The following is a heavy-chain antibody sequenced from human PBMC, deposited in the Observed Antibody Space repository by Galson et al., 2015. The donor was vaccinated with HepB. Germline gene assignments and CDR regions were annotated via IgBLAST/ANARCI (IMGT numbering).Heavy chain of an antibody. D-gene: IGHD4-17*01. CDR3: ARHGDYGEHWYFDL. CDR2: IIPILGIA. Sequence: SVKVSCKASGGTFSSYTISWVRQAPGQGLEWMGRIIPILGIANYAQKFQGRVTITADKSTSTAYMELSSLRSEDTAVYYCARHGDYGEHWYFDLWGRGTLVTVSS. V-gene: IGHV1-69*02. CDR1: GGTFSSYT. J-gene: IGHJ2*01.